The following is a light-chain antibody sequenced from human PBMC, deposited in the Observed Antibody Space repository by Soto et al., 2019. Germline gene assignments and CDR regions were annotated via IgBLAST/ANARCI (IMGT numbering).Light chain of an antibody. CDR2: GAS. CDR1: QSVSSSY. V-gene: IGKV3-20*01. CDR3: QHYGSSFT. Sequence: EIVLTQSPGTLSLSPGERATLSCRASQSVSSSYLAWYQQKPGQAPRLLIYGASSRATGIPDRFSGSGSGTDFTLTISRLDPEDFALYYCQHYGSSFTFGPGTKVDIK. J-gene: IGKJ3*01.